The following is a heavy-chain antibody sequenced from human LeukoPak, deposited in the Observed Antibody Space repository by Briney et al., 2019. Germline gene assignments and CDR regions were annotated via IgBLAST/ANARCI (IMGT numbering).Heavy chain of an antibody. J-gene: IGHJ3*02. CDR2: IYYSGST. V-gene: IGHV4-59*01. CDR3: AREGSSDAFDI. CDR1: GGSISSYY. Sequence: SETLSLTCTVSGGSISSYYWSWIRQPPGKGLEWIGYIYYSGSTNYNPSLKSRVTISVDTSKNQFSLKLSSVTAADTAVYYCAREGSSDAFDIWGQGTRVTVSS.